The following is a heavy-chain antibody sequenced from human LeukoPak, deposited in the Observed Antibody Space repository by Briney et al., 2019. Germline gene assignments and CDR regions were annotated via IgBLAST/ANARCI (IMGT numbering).Heavy chain of an antibody. CDR3: ASLSHCSTSSCFDY. J-gene: IGHJ4*02. D-gene: IGHD2-2*01. Sequence: SETLSLTCTVSGGSISSSSYYWGWIRQPPGKGLEWIGSIYYSGSTNYNPSLKSRVTISIDTSKSQFSLRLTSVTAADTAIYYCASLSHCSTSSCFDYWGRGTLVTVSS. CDR2: IYYSGST. V-gene: IGHV4-39*07. CDR1: GGSISSSSYY.